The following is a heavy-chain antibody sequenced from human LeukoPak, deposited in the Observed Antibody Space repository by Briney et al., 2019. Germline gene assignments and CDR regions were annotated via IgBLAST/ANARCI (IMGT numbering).Heavy chain of an antibody. J-gene: IGHJ4*02. Sequence: SETLSLTCTVSGGSISSYYWSWIRQPAGKGLEWIGRIYTSGSTNYNPSLKSRVTMSVDTSKDQFSLKLSSVTAADTAVYYCARVGRQLAPFDYWGQGTLVTVSS. CDR2: IYTSGST. CDR3: ARVGRQLAPFDY. CDR1: GGSISSYY. V-gene: IGHV4-4*07. D-gene: IGHD6-13*01.